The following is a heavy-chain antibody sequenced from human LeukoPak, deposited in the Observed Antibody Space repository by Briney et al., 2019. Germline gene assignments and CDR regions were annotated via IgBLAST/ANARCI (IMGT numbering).Heavy chain of an antibody. CDR2: ISYDGSNK. CDR3: AKSFGGYDGGYYYGMDV. Sequence: PGGSLRLSCAASGFTFSSYGMHWVRQAPGKGLEWVAVISYDGSNKYYADSVKGRFTISRGNSKNTLYLQMNSLRAEDTAVYYCAKSFGGYDGGYYYGMDVWGQGTTVTVSS. D-gene: IGHD5-12*01. CDR1: GFTFSSYG. J-gene: IGHJ6*02. V-gene: IGHV3-30*18.